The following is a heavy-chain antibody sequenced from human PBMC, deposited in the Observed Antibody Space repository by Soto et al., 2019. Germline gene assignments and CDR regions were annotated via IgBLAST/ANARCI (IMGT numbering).Heavy chain of an antibody. Sequence: SETLSLTCTFSISPINSRYYWGWIRQTPGKGLEWVASIYHSGSTHYNPSLKSRATISVDTSNNQFSLRLSSVTAADTAIYYYARNTPGRNFEYWGQGTQYSVSS. CDR1: ISPINSRYY. CDR2: IYHSGST. CDR3: ARNTPGRNFEY. J-gene: IGHJ4*02. V-gene: IGHV4-38-2*02.